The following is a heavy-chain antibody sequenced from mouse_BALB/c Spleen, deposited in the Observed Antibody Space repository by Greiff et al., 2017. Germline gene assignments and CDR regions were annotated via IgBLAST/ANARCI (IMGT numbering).Heavy chain of an antibody. V-gene: IGHV1-12*01. CDR2: IYPGNGDT. Sequence: QVQLQQPGAELVKPGASVKMSCKASGYTFTSYNMHWVKQTPGQGLEWIGAIYPGNGDTSYNQKFKGKATLTADKSSSTAYMQLSSLTSEDSAVYYCARWGLRRGAYWGQGTLVTVSA. J-gene: IGHJ3*01. CDR3: ARWGLRRGAY. CDR1: GYTFTSYN. D-gene: IGHD2-2*01.